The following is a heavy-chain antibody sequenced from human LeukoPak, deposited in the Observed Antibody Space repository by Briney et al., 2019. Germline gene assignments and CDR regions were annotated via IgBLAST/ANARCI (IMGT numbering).Heavy chain of an antibody. J-gene: IGHJ4*02. D-gene: IGHD3-22*01. Sequence: GASVKVSCKASGYTFTGYYIYWVRQAPGQGLEWMGWINPNSGGTNYAQKFQGRVTMTRDTSISTAYMELSRLRSDDTAVYYCARENNYYDSSGYYYPRTSFFDYWGQGTLVTVSS. CDR3: ARENNYYDSSGYYYPRTSFFDY. CDR1: GYTFTGYY. V-gene: IGHV1-2*02. CDR2: INPNSGGT.